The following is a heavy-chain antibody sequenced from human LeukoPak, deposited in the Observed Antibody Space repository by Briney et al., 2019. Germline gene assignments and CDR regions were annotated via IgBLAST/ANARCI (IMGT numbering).Heavy chain of an antibody. D-gene: IGHD6-19*01. V-gene: IGHV3-21*01. J-gene: IGHJ4*02. CDR3: ARVIAVAGTPHFDY. CDR2: ISSSSSYV. CDR1: GFTFSSYS. Sequence: GGSLRLSCAASGFTFSSYSMNWVRQAPGKGLEWVSSISSSSSYVYYADSVKGRFTISRDNAKNSLYLQMNSLRAEDTAVYYCARVIAVAGTPHFDYWGQGTLVTVSS.